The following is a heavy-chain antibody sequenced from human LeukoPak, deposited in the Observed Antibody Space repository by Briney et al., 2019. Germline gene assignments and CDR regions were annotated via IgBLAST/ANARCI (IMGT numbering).Heavy chain of an antibody. CDR2: IIPILGVA. D-gene: IGHD2-21*01. J-gene: IGHJ4*02. V-gene: IGHV1-69*04. CDR3: ASPSPSAYCGGDCYSAQFDY. CDR1: GGTFSSHA. Sequence: ASVKVSCKVSGGTFSSHAISWVRQAPGQGLEWMGRIIPILGVANFAQKFQGRVTITADESTSTAYMELSSLRSEDTAVYYCASPSPSAYCGGDCYSAQFDYWGQGTLVTVSS.